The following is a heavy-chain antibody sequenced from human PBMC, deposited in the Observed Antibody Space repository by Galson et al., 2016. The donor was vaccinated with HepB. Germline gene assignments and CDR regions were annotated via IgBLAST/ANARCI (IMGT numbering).Heavy chain of an antibody. CDR2: ISYDGYNR. CDR3: VRAGRGAPLDS. D-gene: IGHD4/OR15-4a*01. CDR1: GFAFSNSQ. Sequence: SLRLSCAASGFAFSNSQMHWVRQAPGKGLEWVAVISYDGYNRYFADSVKGRFTVSRGNSKSTLYLDINSLRAEDTAMYHCVRAGRGAPLDSWGRGTLVTVPS. J-gene: IGHJ4*02. V-gene: IGHV3-30-3*01.